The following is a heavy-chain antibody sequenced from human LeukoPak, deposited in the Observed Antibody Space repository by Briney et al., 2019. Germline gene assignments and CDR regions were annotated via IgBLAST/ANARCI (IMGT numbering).Heavy chain of an antibody. V-gene: IGHV3-66*02. D-gene: IGHD3-3*01. CDR1: GFTVSSNY. CDR3: AREDFWSGYYRAY. J-gene: IGHJ4*02. CDR2: IYSGGST. Sequence: PGGSLRLSCAASGFTVSSNYMSWVRQAPGKGLEWVSVIYSGGSTYYADSVKGRFTISRDNSKNTLYLQMNSLRAEDTAVYYCAREDFWSGYYRAYWGQGTLVTVSS.